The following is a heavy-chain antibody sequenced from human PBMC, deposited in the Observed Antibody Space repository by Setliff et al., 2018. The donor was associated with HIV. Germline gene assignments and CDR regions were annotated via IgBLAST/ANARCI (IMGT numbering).Heavy chain of an antibody. Sequence: GGSLRLSCVGSGFTFKTYSMNWVRQAPGKGLEWLSYIKTDGGTTYDADSVEGRFTISRDNAKNSLYLQMDNLTVDDTAVYFCARPTNIDTLYYGSQTFYMYYYGLDVWGQGTTVTVSS. D-gene: IGHD1-26*01. CDR2: IKTDGGTT. V-gene: IGHV3-48*01. CDR3: ARPTNIDTLYYGSQTFYMYYYGLDV. CDR1: GFTFKTYS. J-gene: IGHJ6*02.